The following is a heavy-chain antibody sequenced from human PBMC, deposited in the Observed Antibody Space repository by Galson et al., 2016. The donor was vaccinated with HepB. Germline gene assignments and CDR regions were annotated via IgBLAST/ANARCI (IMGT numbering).Heavy chain of an antibody. CDR3: ARVGGAAAANNRLDP. CDR1: GGSISSGGYY. J-gene: IGHJ5*02. Sequence: TLSLTCTVSGGSISSGGYYWSWIRQHPGKGLEWIGYISYSGSTYYNPSLKSRVTISVDTSKNQLSLRLSSVTAADTAVYYCARVGGAAAANNRLDPWGQGTPVTVSS. CDR2: ISYSGST. V-gene: IGHV4-31*03. D-gene: IGHD6-25*01.